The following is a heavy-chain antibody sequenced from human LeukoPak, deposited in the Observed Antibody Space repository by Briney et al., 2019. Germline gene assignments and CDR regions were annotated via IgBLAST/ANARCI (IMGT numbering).Heavy chain of an antibody. J-gene: IGHJ4*02. Sequence: PGGSLRLSCTASGFTFSNYGMHWVRQAPGRGLESVAVISHDGDNKYYAGSATGQFTISRDNSKNTLYLQTDSLRAEDTALYYCARDGGGGYNQIDSWGQGTLVTVSS. CDR1: GFTFSNYG. D-gene: IGHD5-24*01. CDR3: ARDGGGGYNQIDS. CDR2: ISHDGDNK. V-gene: IGHV3-30*04.